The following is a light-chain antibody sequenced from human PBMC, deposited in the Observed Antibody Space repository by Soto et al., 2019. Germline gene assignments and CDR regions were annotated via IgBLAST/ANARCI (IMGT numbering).Light chain of an antibody. CDR3: AAWDDSLRGVV. J-gene: IGLJ2*01. CDR2: RND. Sequence: QLVLTQPPSASRTPGQRVTISCSGTFSNLGSNFVFWYQQLPGAAPKLLISRNDQRPSGVPDRFSGSKSGTSASLAISGLRSEDEADYHCAAWDDSLRGVVFGGGTKLTVL. V-gene: IGLV1-47*01. CDR1: FSNLGSNF.